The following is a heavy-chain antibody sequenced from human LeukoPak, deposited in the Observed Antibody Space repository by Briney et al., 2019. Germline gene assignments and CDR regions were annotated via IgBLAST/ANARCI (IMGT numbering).Heavy chain of an antibody. Sequence: GGSLRLSCAASGFTFSQYSMNWVRQAPGRGLEWVSYISGTGSPIFYADSVKGRFTVSRDNDKVSLYLQLNNLRVEDTAVYFCARADYYYDSSGYKYYFDYWGQGSLVTVSS. CDR3: ARADYYYDSSGYKYYFDY. J-gene: IGHJ4*02. D-gene: IGHD3-22*01. CDR2: ISGTGSPI. V-gene: IGHV3-48*01. CDR1: GFTFSQYS.